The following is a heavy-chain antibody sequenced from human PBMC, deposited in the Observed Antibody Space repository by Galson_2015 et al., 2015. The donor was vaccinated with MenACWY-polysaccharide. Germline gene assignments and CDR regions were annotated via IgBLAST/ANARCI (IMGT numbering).Heavy chain of an antibody. Sequence: ADSVKGRFTISRDSSQNSFYLQMSSLRADDTAVYYCAREYCSRTTCFGMNVWGQGTTVTVFS. V-gene: IGHV3-30*15. D-gene: IGHD2-2*01. J-gene: IGHJ6*02. CDR3: AREYCSRTTCFGMNV.